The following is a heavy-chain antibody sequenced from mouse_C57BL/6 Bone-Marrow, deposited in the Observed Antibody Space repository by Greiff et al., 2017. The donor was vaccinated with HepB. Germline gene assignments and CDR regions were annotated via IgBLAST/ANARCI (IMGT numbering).Heavy chain of an antibody. V-gene: IGHV14-1*01. CDR3: TAPVLSSWYFGG. J-gene: IGHJ1*02. Sequence: EVQLQQSGAELVRPGASVKLSCTASGFTINVYYMHWVKQRPEQGLEWIGRIDPEDGDTEYAPKFQGKATMTADTSSNTAYLQLSGLTSEDTAVYYCTAPVLSSWYFGGWGTGTTSTVSS. CDR1: GFTINVYY. CDR2: IDPEDGDT.